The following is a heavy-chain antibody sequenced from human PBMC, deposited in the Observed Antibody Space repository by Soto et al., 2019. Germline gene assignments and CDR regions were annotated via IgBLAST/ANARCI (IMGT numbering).Heavy chain of an antibody. D-gene: IGHD5-12*01. CDR1: GFTFSSYA. V-gene: IGHV3-23*01. Sequence: GGSLRLSCAASGFTFSSYAMSWVRQAPGKGLEWVSAISGSGGSTYYADSVKGRFTISRDNSKNTLYLQMNSLRAEDTAVYYCAKGRAAGYDYYYYSYMDVWGKGTTVTVSS. J-gene: IGHJ6*03. CDR2: ISGSGGST. CDR3: AKGRAAGYDYYYYSYMDV.